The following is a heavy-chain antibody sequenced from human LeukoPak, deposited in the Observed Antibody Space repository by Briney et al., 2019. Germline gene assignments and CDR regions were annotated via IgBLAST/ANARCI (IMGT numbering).Heavy chain of an antibody. CDR2: ISGSGGST. CDR3: AKDLGSNGYYNS. Sequence: PGGSLRLSCAASGFTFSSYSMNWVRQAPGKGLEWVSAISGSGGSTFYADSVKGRFTISRDNSKNTLYLQMNSLRAEDTAVYYCAKDLGSNGYYNSWGQGTLVTVSS. V-gene: IGHV3-23*01. J-gene: IGHJ4*02. CDR1: GFTFSSYS. D-gene: IGHD3-9*01.